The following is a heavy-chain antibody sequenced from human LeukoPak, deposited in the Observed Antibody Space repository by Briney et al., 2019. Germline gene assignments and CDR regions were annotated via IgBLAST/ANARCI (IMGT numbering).Heavy chain of an antibody. V-gene: IGHV4-34*01. D-gene: IGHD4-17*01. CDR1: GGSFSGYY. CDR2: INHSGST. Sequence: SESLSLTCAVYGGSFSGYYWSWIRQPPGKGLEWIGEINHSGSTNYNPSLKSRVTISVDTSKNQFSLKLSSVTAADTAFYYCARNHTHEGYGYYFDYWGQGTLVTVSS. J-gene: IGHJ4*02. CDR3: ARNHTHEGYGYYFDY.